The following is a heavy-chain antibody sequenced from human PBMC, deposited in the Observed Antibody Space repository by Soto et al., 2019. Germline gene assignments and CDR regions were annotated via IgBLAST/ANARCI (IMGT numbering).Heavy chain of an antibody. V-gene: IGHV4-4*07. Sequence: SETLSLTCTVSGGSISSYYWSWIRQSAGKGLEWIGRIYSSGSTNYNPSLKSRVSMSVDTSKNQFSLKLSSVAAADTAVYYCARDSRTPSGGMDVWGQGTTVTVSS. CDR3: ARDSRTPSGGMDV. J-gene: IGHJ6*02. CDR2: IYSSGST. CDR1: GGSISSYY.